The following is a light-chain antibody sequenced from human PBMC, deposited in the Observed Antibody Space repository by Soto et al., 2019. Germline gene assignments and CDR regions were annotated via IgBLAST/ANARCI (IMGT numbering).Light chain of an antibody. J-gene: IGKJ1*01. CDR1: QSVSNNY. Sequence: EIVLTQSPGTLSSSPGERATLSCRASQSVSNNYLTWHQRKPGQAPRLLMCGASSMATGSPGRLSGSGSVTDFTLTITRLEPEAFAVYACQQYGSHTPTFGQGKKVEIK. V-gene: IGKV3-20*01. CDR3: QQYGSHTPT. CDR2: GAS.